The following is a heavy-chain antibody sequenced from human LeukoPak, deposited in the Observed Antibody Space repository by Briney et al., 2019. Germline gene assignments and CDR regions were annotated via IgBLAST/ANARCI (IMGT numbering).Heavy chain of an antibody. J-gene: IGHJ6*02. D-gene: IGHD4-17*01. CDR2: ISGNNGNT. CDR3: ARNYGDRIPNYYYYGMDV. Sequence: ASVKVSCKASGYTFTSYGISWVRQAPGQGLEWMGWISGNNGNTNYAQKLQGRVTMTTGTSTSTAYMELRSLRSDDTAVYYCARNYGDRIPNYYYYGMDVWGQGTTVTVSS. V-gene: IGHV1-18*01. CDR1: GYTFTSYG.